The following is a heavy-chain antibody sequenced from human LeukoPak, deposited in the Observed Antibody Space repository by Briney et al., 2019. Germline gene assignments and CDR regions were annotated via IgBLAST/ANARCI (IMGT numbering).Heavy chain of an antibody. Sequence: EASVKVSCKASGYTFTSYGISWVRQAPGQGLEWMGRIIPILGIANYAQKFQGRVTITADKSTSTAYMELSSLRSEDTAVYYCARFEGMYDSSGYYFDYWGQGTLVTVSS. D-gene: IGHD3-22*01. CDR1: GYTFTSYG. V-gene: IGHV1-69*04. CDR2: IIPILGIA. CDR3: ARFEGMYDSSGYYFDY. J-gene: IGHJ4*02.